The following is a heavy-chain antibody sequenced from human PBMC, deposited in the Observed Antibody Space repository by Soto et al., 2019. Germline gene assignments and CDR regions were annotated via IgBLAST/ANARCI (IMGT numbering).Heavy chain of an antibody. J-gene: IGHJ6*02. Sequence: QVQLVQSGAEVKKPGSSVKVSCKASGGTFSTSAIRWVRQAPGQGLERVGGIMPVFPTPDYAQNFQGRVTITADESTTTAYLELTSLRADDTAVYYCARDKDRLQLGGNYYYILDVWGQGTAITVSS. CDR3: ARDKDRLQLGGNYYYILDV. V-gene: IGHV1-69*12. CDR2: IMPVFPTP. CDR1: GGTFSTSA. D-gene: IGHD1-1*01.